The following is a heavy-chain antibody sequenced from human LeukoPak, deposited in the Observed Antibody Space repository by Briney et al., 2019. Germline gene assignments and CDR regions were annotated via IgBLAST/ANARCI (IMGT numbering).Heavy chain of an antibody. CDR3: PRPITGGEFDH. Sequence: GGALRLSCAASGFTFSSYWMIWVRQAPGKGLEWVANIKQDGSEKYYVDSVKGRFTISRDNAKNPLYLQMNSLRAEDTAFYYCPRPITGGEFDHWGQGTLVTVSS. CDR2: IKQDGSEK. D-gene: IGHD3-3*01. V-gene: IGHV3-7*02. J-gene: IGHJ5*02. CDR1: GFTFSSYW.